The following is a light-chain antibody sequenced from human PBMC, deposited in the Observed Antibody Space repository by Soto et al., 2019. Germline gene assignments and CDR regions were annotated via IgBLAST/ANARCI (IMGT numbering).Light chain of an antibody. V-gene: IGKV2-28*01. Sequence: DIVMTQSPLSLPVTPGEPASISCRSSQSLLHSNGYNYLDWYLQKPGQSPQLLIYLGSNRASGVPDRFSGSGSGTDFTLKISRVEAADVGVYYCMQALQTPFFGPWTKVHSK. J-gene: IGKJ3*01. CDR1: QSLLHSNGYNY. CDR2: LGS. CDR3: MQALQTPF.